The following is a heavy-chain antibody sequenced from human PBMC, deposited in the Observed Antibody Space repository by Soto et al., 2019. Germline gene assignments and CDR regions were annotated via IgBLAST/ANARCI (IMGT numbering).Heavy chain of an antibody. CDR1: GFAFRNSA. CDR2: ISGGAGTT. J-gene: IGHJ4*02. CDR3: AKERGWSRGFDY. D-gene: IGHD6-19*01. Sequence: GGSLRLSCTASGFAFRNSAMSWVRQAPGKGLEWVSSISGGAGTTYYADSVRGRFTVSRDNSRNTLYLQMNSLRAEDTAVYYCAKERGWSRGFDYWGQGTLVTVSS. V-gene: IGHV3-23*01.